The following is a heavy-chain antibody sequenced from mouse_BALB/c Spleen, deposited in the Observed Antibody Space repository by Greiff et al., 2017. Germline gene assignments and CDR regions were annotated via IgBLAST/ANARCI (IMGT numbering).Heavy chain of an antibody. CDR2: IYPGSGST. V-gene: IGHV1-55*01. J-gene: IGHJ3*01. CDR3: ARSTMITTFAY. CDR1: GYNFTSYW. D-gene: IGHD2-4*01. Sequence: QVQLKQPGAELVKPGTSVKLSCKASGYNFTSYWINWVKLRPGQGLEWIGDIYPGSGSTNYNEKFKSKATLTVDTSSSTAYMQLSSLASEDSALYYCARSTMITTFAYWGQGTLVTVSA.